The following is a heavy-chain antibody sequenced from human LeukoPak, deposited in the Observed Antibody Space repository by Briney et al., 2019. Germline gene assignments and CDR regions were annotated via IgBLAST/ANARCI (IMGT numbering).Heavy chain of an antibody. D-gene: IGHD4-17*01. CDR2: ISYDGSNK. CDR3: AKDVYGDYTMTDIDY. Sequence: GGSLRLSCAASGFTFSSYGMHWVRQAPGKGLEWVAVISYDGSNKYYADSVKGRFTISRDNSKNTLYLQMNSLRAEDTAVYYYAKDVYGDYTMTDIDYWGQGTLVTVSS. V-gene: IGHV3-30*18. CDR1: GFTFSSYG. J-gene: IGHJ4*02.